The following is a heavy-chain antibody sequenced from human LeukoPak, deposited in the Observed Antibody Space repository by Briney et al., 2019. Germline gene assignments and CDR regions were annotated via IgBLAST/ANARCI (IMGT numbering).Heavy chain of an antibody. CDR3: TTDLGQLWLNY. D-gene: IGHD5-18*01. Sequence: GGSLRLSCAASGFTYSNAWMSWVRQAPGKGLEWVGRIKSKTDGWTTDYAAPVKGRFTISRDDSKNTLYMQMNSLKTEDTAVYYCTTDLGQLWLNYWGQGTLVTVSS. CDR1: GFTYSNAW. CDR2: IKSKTDGWTT. V-gene: IGHV3-15*01. J-gene: IGHJ4*02.